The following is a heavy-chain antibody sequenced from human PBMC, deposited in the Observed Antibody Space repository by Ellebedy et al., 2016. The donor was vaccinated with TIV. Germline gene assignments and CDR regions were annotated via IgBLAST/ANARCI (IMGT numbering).Heavy chain of an antibody. CDR3: ARGGYYYGMDV. Sequence: GESLKISCAASGFTFSSYSMNWVRQDPGKGLEWVSYISSSSSTIYYADSVKVRFTISSDNSKNELYLQMHSLRDEDTAVYYCARGGYYYGMDVWGQGTTVTVSS. J-gene: IGHJ6*02. V-gene: IGHV3-48*02. CDR1: GFTFSSYS. CDR2: ISSSSSTI.